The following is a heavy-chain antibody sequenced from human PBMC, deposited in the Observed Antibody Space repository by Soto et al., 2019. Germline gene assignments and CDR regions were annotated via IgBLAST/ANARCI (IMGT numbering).Heavy chain of an antibody. CDR2: ISYDGSNK. CDR1: GFTFSSYA. V-gene: IGHV3-30-3*01. CDR3: ARDLSPGTAGTGLSDY. J-gene: IGHJ4*02. Sequence: GGSLRLSCAASGFTFSSYAMHWVRQAPGKGLEWVAVISYDGSNKYYADSVKGRFTISRDNSKNTLYLQMNSLRAEDTAVYYCARDLSPGTAGTGLSDYWGQGTLVTVSS. D-gene: IGHD6-19*01.